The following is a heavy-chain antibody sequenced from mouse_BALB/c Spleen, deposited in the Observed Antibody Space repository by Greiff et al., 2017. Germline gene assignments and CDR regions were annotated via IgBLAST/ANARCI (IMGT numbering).Heavy chain of an antibody. J-gene: IGHJ4*01. V-gene: IGHV1S126*01. CDR1: GYSFTSYW. Sequence: ESGPQLVRPGASVKISCKASGYSFTSYWMHWVKQRPGQGLEWIGMIDPSDSETRLNQKFKDKATLTVDKSSSTAYMQLSSPTSEDSAVYYCARGYYGSDAMDYWGQGTSVTVSS. CDR2: IDPSDSET. D-gene: IGHD1-1*01. CDR3: ARGYYGSDAMDY.